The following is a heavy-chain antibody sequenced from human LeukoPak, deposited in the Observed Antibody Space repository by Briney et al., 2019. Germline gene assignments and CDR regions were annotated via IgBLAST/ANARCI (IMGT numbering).Heavy chain of an antibody. CDR1: GFTFTKYW. CDR3: AKGHFHPTIVVVPTAFDY. Sequence: PGDSLRLSCAASGFTFTKYWMTWVRQAPGKGLEWVGNIKQDGSDKNYMDSVKGRFTISRDNSKNTLYLQMNSLRAEDTAVYYCAKGHFHPTIVVVPTAFDYWGQGTLVTVSS. CDR2: IKQDGSDK. D-gene: IGHD2-2*01. V-gene: IGHV3-7*03. J-gene: IGHJ4*02.